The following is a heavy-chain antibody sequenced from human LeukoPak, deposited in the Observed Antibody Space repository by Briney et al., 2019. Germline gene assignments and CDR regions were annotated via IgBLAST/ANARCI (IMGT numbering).Heavy chain of an antibody. J-gene: IGHJ6*03. D-gene: IGHD6-19*01. CDR2: ISSSGSTI. Sequence: PGGSLRLSCAASGFTFSSYEMNWVRQAPGKGLEWVSYISSSGSTIYYADSVKGRFTISRDNAKNSLYLQMNSLRAEDTAVYYCARSSGGWYRYYYYYYYMDVWGKGTTVTVSS. CDR3: ARSSGGWYRYYYYYYYMDV. V-gene: IGHV3-48*03. CDR1: GFTFSSYE.